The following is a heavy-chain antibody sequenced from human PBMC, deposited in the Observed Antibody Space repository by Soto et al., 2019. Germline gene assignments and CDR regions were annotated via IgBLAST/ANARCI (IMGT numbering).Heavy chain of an antibody. CDR1: GFTFSSYA. CDR3: ATEYSSSSTYDY. J-gene: IGHJ4*02. D-gene: IGHD6-6*01. V-gene: IGHV3-30-3*01. Sequence: GGSLRLSCAASGFTFSSYAMHWVRQAPGKGLEWVAVISYDGSNKYYADSVKGRFTISRDNSKNTLYLQMNSLRAEDTAVYYCATEYSSSSTYDYWGQGTLVTVSS. CDR2: ISYDGSNK.